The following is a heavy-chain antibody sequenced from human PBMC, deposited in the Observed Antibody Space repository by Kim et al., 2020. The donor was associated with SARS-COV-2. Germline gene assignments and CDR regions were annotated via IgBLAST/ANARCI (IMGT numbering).Heavy chain of an antibody. CDR3: AKPALGYCSSTSCYYFDY. CDR1: GFTFSSYG. J-gene: IGHJ4*02. V-gene: IGHV3-30*18. Sequence: GGSLRLSCAASGFTFSSYGMHWVRQAPGKGLEWVAVISYDGSNKYYADSVKGRFTISRDNSKNTLYLQMNSLRAEDTAVYYCAKPALGYCSSTSCYYFDYWGQGTLVTVSS. D-gene: IGHD2-2*01. CDR2: ISYDGSNK.